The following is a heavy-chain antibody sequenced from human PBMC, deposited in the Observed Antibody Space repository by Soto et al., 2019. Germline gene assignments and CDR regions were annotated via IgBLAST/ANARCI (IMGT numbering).Heavy chain of an antibody. V-gene: IGHV4-28*01. CDR2: IYYSGST. J-gene: IGHJ5*02. D-gene: IGHD6-13*01. Sequence: SETLSLTCAVSGYSISSSNWWGWIRQPPGKGLEWIGYIYYSGSTYYNPSLKSRVTMSVDTSKNQFSLKLSSVTAVDTAMYYCARKERAAGRYWFDPWGQGTLVTVSS. CDR3: ARKERAAGRYWFDP. CDR1: GYSISSSNW.